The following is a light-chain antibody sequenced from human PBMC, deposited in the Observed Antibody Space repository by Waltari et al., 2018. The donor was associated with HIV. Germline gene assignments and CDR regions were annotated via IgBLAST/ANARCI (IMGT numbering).Light chain of an antibody. CDR3: QVWDSSSDQMV. CDR2: ENS. V-gene: IGLV3-21*02. CDR1: NIGSKS. J-gene: IGLJ2*01. Sequence: SSVLTQPPSVSVAPRQPPRITCGGDNIGSKSVHWYQRRPGQAPVLAVYENSDRSSGIPERFSGSNSGNTATLTISRVAAGDEADYYCQVWDSSSDQMVFGGGTKLTVL.